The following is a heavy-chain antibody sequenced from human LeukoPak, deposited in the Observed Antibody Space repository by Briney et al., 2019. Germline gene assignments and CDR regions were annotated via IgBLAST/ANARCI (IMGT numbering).Heavy chain of an antibody. V-gene: IGHV3-9*01. CDR1: GFTFEDYA. CDR3: AKDVPRPGVGIILTEYIVH. D-gene: IGHD3-9*01. Sequence: PGGSLRLSCAASGFTFEDYAMHWVRQGPRKGLEWVAGISWNGKMSDYGDAVKGRFSISRDNARNFLYLQMNRLTVEDTAVYYFAKDVPRPGVGIILTEYIVHWGQGTVVNV. J-gene: IGHJ1*01. CDR2: ISWNGKMS.